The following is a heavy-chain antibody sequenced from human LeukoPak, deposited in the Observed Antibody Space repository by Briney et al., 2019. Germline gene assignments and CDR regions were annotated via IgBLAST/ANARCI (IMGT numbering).Heavy chain of an antibody. D-gene: IGHD3-10*01. CDR1: GGSISSYY. J-gene: IGHJ4*02. CDR3: ARDERIGETYYYGSGSYPFDY. CDR2: IYMSART. Sequence: SESLSLTWTVSGGSISSYYCRWMRQPAGKWLEWIGRIYMSARTNYNPSIKSRVTMSVDTSKNQISLKLSSVTAADTAVYYCARDERIGETYYYGSGSYPFDYWGQGTLVTVSS. V-gene: IGHV4-4*07.